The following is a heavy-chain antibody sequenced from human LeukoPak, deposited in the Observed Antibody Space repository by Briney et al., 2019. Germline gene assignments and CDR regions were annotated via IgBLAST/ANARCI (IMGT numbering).Heavy chain of an antibody. J-gene: IGHJ4*02. V-gene: IGHV1-2*06. CDR2: IDPNSGDP. D-gene: IGHD6-19*01. CDR1: DYTFTAYY. Sequence: ASVKVSCKASDYTFTAYYIHWVRQAPGQGLEWMGRIDPNSGDPSYVQKFQGRVTMTRDTSISTAHMDLSGLISDDTAVYYCATSVAVAGSFDYWGQGTLVTVSS. CDR3: ATSVAVAGSFDY.